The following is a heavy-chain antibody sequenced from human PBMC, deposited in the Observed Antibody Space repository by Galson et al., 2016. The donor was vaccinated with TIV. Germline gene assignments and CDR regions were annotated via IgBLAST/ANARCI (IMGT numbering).Heavy chain of an antibody. D-gene: IGHD5-18*01. J-gene: IGHJ6*02. CDR2: IVPLFRTT. V-gene: IGHV1-69*13. Sequence: SVKVSCKASGGSFSTHTFNWVRQAPGQGLEWMGGIVPLFRTTNYAQKFQGRVTFTADERSSTAYMEVSRLTSDDTAVYYCAKDRNTALDTYYYYYGMDVWGQGTTVTVSS. CDR1: GGSFSTHT. CDR3: AKDRNTALDTYYYYYGMDV.